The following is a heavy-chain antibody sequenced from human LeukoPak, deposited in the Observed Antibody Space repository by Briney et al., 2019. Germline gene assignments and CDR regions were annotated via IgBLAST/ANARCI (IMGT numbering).Heavy chain of an antibody. CDR3: ARAPPGDCSGGSCPLGYYGMDV. V-gene: IGHV4-59*01. J-gene: IGHJ6*02. D-gene: IGHD2-15*01. CDR2: IYYSGST. Sequence: PSETLSLTCTVSGGSISSYYWSWIRQPPGKGLEWIGYIYYSGSTDYNPSLTSRVTISVDTSKNQFSLKLSSVTAADTAVYYCARAPPGDCSGGSCPLGYYGMDVWGQGTTVTVSS. CDR1: GGSISSYY.